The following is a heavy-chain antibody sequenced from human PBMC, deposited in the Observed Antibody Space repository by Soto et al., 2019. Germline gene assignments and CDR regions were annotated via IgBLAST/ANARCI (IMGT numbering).Heavy chain of an antibody. CDR2: ISWNSANI. J-gene: IGHJ5*02. CDR3: AREWIQLWSGWFDP. Sequence: EVQLVESGGGLVQPGRSLRLSCAASGFIFDDYAMHWVRQGPGKGLEWISGISWNSANIIYADSVKGRFTISRDNAMNSLYLQMDSLRPEDTALYYCAREWIQLWSGWFDPWGQGTLVTVSS. CDR1: GFIFDDYA. D-gene: IGHD5-18*01. V-gene: IGHV3-9*01.